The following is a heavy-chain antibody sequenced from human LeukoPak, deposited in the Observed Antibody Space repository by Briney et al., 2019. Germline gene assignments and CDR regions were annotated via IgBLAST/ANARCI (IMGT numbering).Heavy chain of an antibody. D-gene: IGHD3-10*01. J-gene: IGHJ4*02. CDR1: GFTFSSYS. CDR3: ARSPRSMVRGVITHDY. Sequence: GGSLRLSCAASGFTFSSYSMNWVRQAPGKGLEWVSSISGSSSYIYYADSVKGRFTISRDNAKNSLYLQMNSLRAEDTAVYYCARSPRSMVRGVITHDYWGQGTLVTVSS. V-gene: IGHV3-21*01. CDR2: ISGSSSYI.